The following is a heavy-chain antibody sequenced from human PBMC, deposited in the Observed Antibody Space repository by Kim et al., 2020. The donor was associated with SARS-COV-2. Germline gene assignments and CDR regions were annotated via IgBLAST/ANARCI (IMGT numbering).Heavy chain of an antibody. Sequence: ASVKVSCKASGYTFTSYDINWVRQATGQGLEWMGWMIPNSGNTGYSQKFQGRVTMTRNTSISTAYMELSSLRSEDQAVYYCARGGNKIRTITYFGMVNSYGMDVWGQGTTVTVSS. V-gene: IGHV1-8*01. CDR1: GYTFTSYD. J-gene: IGHJ6*02. CDR3: ARGGNKIRTITYFGMVNSYGMDV. CDR2: MIPNSGNT. D-gene: IGHD3-3*01.